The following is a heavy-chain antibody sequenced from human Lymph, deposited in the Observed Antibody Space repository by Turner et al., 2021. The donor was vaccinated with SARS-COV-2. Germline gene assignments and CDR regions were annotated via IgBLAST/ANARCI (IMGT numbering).Heavy chain of an antibody. D-gene: IGHD3-22*01. V-gene: IGHV1-3*01. J-gene: IGHJ2*01. Sequence: QVQLVQSGAEVKKPGASVKVSCQASGYTFSRYAMHWVRQAPGQRREWMGWINAGNGNRKYSQKIQGRVTITRDTSASTANMELSSLRSEDTAVYYCARDLYYYDGSGYILPNWYFDLWGRGTLVTVSS. CDR2: INAGNGNR. CDR1: GYTFSRYA. CDR3: ARDLYYYDGSGYILPNWYFDL.